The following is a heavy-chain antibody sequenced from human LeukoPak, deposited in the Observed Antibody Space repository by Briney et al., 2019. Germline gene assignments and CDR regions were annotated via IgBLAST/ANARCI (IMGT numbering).Heavy chain of an antibody. Sequence: SETLSLTCAVYGESFSGYYWSWIRQPPGKGLEWIGEINHSGSTNYNPSLKSRVTISVDTSKNQFSLKLSSVTAADTAVYYCARGGDTAMVTQFDYWGQGTLVTVSS. J-gene: IGHJ4*02. CDR2: INHSGST. V-gene: IGHV4-34*01. CDR1: GESFSGYY. CDR3: ARGGDTAMVTQFDY. D-gene: IGHD5-18*01.